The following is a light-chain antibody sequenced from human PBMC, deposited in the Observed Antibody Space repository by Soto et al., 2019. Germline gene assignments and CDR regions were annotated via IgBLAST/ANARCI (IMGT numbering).Light chain of an antibody. V-gene: IGKV3-20*01. J-gene: IGKJ1*01. CDR3: QQYGGSPRT. CDR2: GAS. CDR1: QSVTNSY. Sequence: EIVLTQSPGTLSLSPGERATLSCRASQSVTNSYLAWYQQKPGQAPRLLIYGASSRATGIPDRFSGSGSGTDFTLTISRLEPEDFAVYYCQQYGGSPRTFGQGTKVELK.